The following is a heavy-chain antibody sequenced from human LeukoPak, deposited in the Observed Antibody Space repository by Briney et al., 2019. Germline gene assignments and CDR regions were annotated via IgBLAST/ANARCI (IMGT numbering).Heavy chain of an antibody. CDR2: IYYSGST. V-gene: IGHV4-31*03. J-gene: IGHJ4*02. Sequence: SQTLSLTCTVSGGSISSGGYYWRWIRQHPGTGLEWIGYIYYSGSTYYNPSLKSRVTISVDTSKNQFSLKLSSVTAADTAVYYCARERTTVTSNYWGQGTLVTASS. CDR1: GGSISSGGYY. D-gene: IGHD4-17*01. CDR3: ARERTTVTSNY.